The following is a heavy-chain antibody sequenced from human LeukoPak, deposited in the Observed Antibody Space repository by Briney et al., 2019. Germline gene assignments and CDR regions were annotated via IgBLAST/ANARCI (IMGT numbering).Heavy chain of an antibody. Sequence: GGSLRLSCAASGFTFSSYSMNWVRQAPGKGLEWVSSISSSSSYIYYADSVKGRFTISRDNAKNSLYLQMNSLRAEDTAVYYCASAYYYDSSGYYPYAVYFQHWGQGTLVTVSS. J-gene: IGHJ1*01. CDR1: GFTFSSYS. V-gene: IGHV3-21*01. CDR3: ASAYYYDSSGYYPYAVYFQH. D-gene: IGHD3-22*01. CDR2: ISSSSSYI.